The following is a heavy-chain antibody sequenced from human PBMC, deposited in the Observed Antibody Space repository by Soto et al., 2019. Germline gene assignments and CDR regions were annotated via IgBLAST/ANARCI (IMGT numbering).Heavy chain of an antibody. Sequence: QLQLQESGPGLVKPSETLSLTCTVSGGSISSSSYYWGWIRQPPGKGLEWIGSIYYSGSTYYNPSLKSRVTISVDTSKNQFSLELSSVTAADTAVYYCARYEYSSPNMDVWGKGTTVTVSS. CDR2: IYYSGST. V-gene: IGHV4-39*01. CDR3: ARYEYSSPNMDV. CDR1: GGSISSSSYY. D-gene: IGHD6-6*01. J-gene: IGHJ6*03.